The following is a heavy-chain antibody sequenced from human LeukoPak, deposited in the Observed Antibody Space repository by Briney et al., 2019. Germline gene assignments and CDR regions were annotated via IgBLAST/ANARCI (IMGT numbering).Heavy chain of an antibody. J-gene: IGHJ4*02. D-gene: IGHD5-12*01. CDR3: ASAGGSWSFDH. V-gene: IGHV4-59*01. CDR1: GASICTYY. CDR2: VHFGGRT. Sequence: SETLSPTCSVSGASICTYYWSWIRQPPGKGLEWIGYVHFGGRTNYNPSLKSRVTISPDTAKNQFSLKLNSVAAADTAVYYCASAGGSWSFDHLGQGTLVTVSS.